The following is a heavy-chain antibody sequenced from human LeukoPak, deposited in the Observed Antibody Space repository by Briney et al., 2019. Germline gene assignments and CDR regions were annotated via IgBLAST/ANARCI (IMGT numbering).Heavy chain of an antibody. D-gene: IGHD2-15*01. CDR1: GFTFSSYE. CDR2: ISSSGNTI. J-gene: IGHJ4*02. CDR3: ASKYCSGGRCYFDY. V-gene: IGHV3-48*03. Sequence: GGSLRLSCAASGFTFSSYEMNWVRQAPGKGLEWVSYISSSGNTIYYADSVKGRFTITRDNAKNSLYLQMNSLRAEDTTVYYCASKYCSGGRCYFDYWGQGTLVTVSS.